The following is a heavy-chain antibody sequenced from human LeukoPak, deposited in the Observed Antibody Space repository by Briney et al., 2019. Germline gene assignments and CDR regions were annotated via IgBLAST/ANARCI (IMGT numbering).Heavy chain of an antibody. Sequence: KPSETLSLTCTVSGGSISSYYWSWIRQPPGKGLEWIGYIYTSGSTNYNPSLKSRVNISVDTSKNQYYLKLSSVTAADTAVYYCARRPGFSYGAFDYWGRGTLVTVSS. CDR1: GGSISSYY. D-gene: IGHD5-18*01. CDR3: ARRPGFSYGAFDY. CDR2: IYTSGST. V-gene: IGHV4-4*09. J-gene: IGHJ4*02.